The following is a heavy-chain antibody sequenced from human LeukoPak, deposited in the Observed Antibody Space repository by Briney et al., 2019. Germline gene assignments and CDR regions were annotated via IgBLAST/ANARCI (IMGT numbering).Heavy chain of an antibody. CDR3: ARVGPDCSSTSCYQDY. D-gene: IGHD2-2*01. V-gene: IGHV4-38-2*02. Sequence: SETLSLTCTVSGYSISSGYYWGWIRQPPGKGLGCIGSIYHSGSIYYKPSLKSRVTISVDTSKNQFSLKLSSVTAADTAVYYCARVGPDCSSTSCYQDYWGQGTLVTVSS. J-gene: IGHJ4*02. CDR1: GYSISSGYY. CDR2: IYHSGSI.